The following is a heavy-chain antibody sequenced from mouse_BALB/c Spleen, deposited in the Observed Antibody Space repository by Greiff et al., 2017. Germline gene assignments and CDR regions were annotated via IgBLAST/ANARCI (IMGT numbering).Heavy chain of an antibody. Sequence: EVKLMESGPSLVKPSQTLSLTCSVTGDSITSGYWNWIRKFPGNKLEYMGYISYSGSTYYNPSLKSRISITRDTSKNQYYLQLNSVTTEDTATYYCARSLIYYGNYEGLFAYWGQGTLVTVSA. CDR1: GDSITSGY. CDR2: ISYSGST. D-gene: IGHD2-1*01. CDR3: ARSLIYYGNYEGLFAY. V-gene: IGHV3-8*02. J-gene: IGHJ3*01.